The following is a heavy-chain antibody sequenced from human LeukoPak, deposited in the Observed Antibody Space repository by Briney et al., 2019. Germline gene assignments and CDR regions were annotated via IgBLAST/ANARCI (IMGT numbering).Heavy chain of an antibody. CDR1: GFTFSSYG. V-gene: IGHV3-30*02. Sequence: PGGSLRLSCAASGFTFSSYGMHWVRQAPGKGLEWVAFIRYDGSNKHYADFVKGRFTISRDDSRNALDLQMSSLRVEDTAVYYCAKGSYYCSSNSCPQYYYYMDVWGKGTTVTVSS. J-gene: IGHJ6*03. CDR2: IRYDGSNK. CDR3: AKGSYYCSSNSCPQYYYYMDV. D-gene: IGHD2-2*01.